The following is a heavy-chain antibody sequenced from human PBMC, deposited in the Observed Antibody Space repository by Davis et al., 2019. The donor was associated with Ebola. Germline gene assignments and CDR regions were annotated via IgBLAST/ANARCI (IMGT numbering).Heavy chain of an antibody. Sequence: PGGSLRLSCTVSGGSISSYYWSWIRQPAGKGLEWIGRIYTSGSTNYNPSLKSRVTMSVDTSKNQFSLKLSSVTAADTAVYYCARALPSQWLRGFDYWGQGTLVTVSS. CDR1: GGSISSYY. CDR2: IYTSGST. CDR3: ARALPSQWLRGFDY. J-gene: IGHJ4*02. D-gene: IGHD5-12*01. V-gene: IGHV4-4*07.